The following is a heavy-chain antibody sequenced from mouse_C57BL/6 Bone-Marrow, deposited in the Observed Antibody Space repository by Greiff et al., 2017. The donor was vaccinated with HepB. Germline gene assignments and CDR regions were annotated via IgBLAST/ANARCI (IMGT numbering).Heavy chain of an antibody. V-gene: IGHV1-74*01. J-gene: IGHJ4*01. CDR3: AIPTGTYAMDY. Sequence: VQLQQPGAELVKPGASVKVSCKASGYTFTSYWMHWVKQRPVQGLEWIGRIDPSDSDTNYNQKFKGKATLTVDKSSSTAYMQLSSLTSEDSAVYYCAIPTGTYAMDYWGQGTSVTVSS. D-gene: IGHD3-1*01. CDR1: GYTFTSYW. CDR2: IDPSDSDT.